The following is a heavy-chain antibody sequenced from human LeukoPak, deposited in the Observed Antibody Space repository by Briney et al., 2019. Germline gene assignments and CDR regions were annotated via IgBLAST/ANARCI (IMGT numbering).Heavy chain of an antibody. CDR2: ISGRGDSR. V-gene: IGHV3-23*01. Sequence: GGALRLSCSASGFTFKTYPMTWVRQAPGKGLEWVSSISGRGDSRYYADSVNGRVTSSVDNSKMHLYLQINSLRPEDTAVYYCAPSVLSSFDYWGPGTLVIVSS. CDR3: APSVLSSFDY. CDR1: GFTFKTYP. D-gene: IGHD3-3*01. J-gene: IGHJ4*02.